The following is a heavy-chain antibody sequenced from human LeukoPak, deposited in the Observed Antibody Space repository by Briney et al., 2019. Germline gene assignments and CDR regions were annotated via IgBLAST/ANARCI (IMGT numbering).Heavy chain of an antibody. CDR3: ARVTMIVVVTQDNWFDP. CDR1: GGSISSYY. V-gene: IGHV4-59*12. J-gene: IGHJ5*02. D-gene: IGHD3-22*01. Sequence: SETLSLTCTVSGGSISSYYWSWIRQPPGKGLEWIGGIYYSGSTNYNPSLKSRVTISVDTSKNQFSLKLSSVTAADTAVYYCARVTMIVVVTQDNWFDPWGQGTLVTVSS. CDR2: IYYSGST.